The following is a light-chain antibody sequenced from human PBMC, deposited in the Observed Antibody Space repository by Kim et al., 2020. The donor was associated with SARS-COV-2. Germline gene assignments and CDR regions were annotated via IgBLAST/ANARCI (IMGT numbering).Light chain of an antibody. J-gene: IGLJ1*01. CDR3: SSRDSSGNRRV. CDR1: TLRTYY. V-gene: IGLV3-19*01. CDR2: GKF. Sequence: SSELTQDPVVSVALGQTVKITCQGDTLRTYYASWYQQKPGQAPILLMYGKFKRPSGTPDRFSGSTSGSIASLTITGAQAEDEADYYCSSRDSSGNRRVFGTGTKVTVL.